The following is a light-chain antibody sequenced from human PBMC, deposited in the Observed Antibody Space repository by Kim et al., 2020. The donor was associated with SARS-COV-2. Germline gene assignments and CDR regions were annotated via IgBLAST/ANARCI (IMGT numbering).Light chain of an antibody. Sequence: PATLSVSPGERATLSCRASQSVSSNLAWYQQKPGQAPRLLIYGASTRATGIPARFSGSGSGTEFTLTISSLQSEDFAVYYCQHTYTFGQGTKLEI. CDR1: QSVSSN. CDR3: QHTYT. V-gene: IGKV3-15*01. J-gene: IGKJ2*01. CDR2: GAS.